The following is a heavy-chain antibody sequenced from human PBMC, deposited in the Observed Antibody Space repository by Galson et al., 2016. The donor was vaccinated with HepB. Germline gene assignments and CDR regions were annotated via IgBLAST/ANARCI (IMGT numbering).Heavy chain of an antibody. CDR1: GLPLSTSGMC. D-gene: IGHD1-14*01. Sequence: PALVKPTQTLTLTCTLSGLPLSTSGMCLTWIRQPPGKPLEWLARIDWDDDKYYSTFLKTRLTISRDTSKNQVFLTMTKMDPADTATYYCARISYRLTYGMDVWGQGTTVTVS. CDR3: ARISYRLTYGMDV. J-gene: IGHJ6*02. CDR2: IDWDDDK. V-gene: IGHV2-70*11.